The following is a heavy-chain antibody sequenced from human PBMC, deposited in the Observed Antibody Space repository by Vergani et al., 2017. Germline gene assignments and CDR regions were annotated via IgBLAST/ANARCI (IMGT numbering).Heavy chain of an antibody. V-gene: IGHV3-23*01. CDR2: LTASGSGI. CDR1: GFAFSRYA. Sequence: EVQLLESGGRLVQPGGSLRLSCVASGFAFSRYAMSWVRQAPGKGLEWVSGLTASGSGISYANSVRGRFTISRDNSKNTLFLQMDSPRAEDTAVYYCAKSGWLQHFEAHCFDSWGQGILVTVSS. J-gene: IGHJ4*02. D-gene: IGHD5-24*01. CDR3: AKSGWLQHFEAHCFDS.